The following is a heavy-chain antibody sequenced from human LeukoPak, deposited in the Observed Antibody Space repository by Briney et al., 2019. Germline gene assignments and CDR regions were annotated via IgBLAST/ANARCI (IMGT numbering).Heavy chain of an antibody. CDR2: INPNGGST. D-gene: IGHD7-27*01. V-gene: IGHV1-46*01. J-gene: IGHJ6*02. CDR3: ARNWDYYYGMDV. Sequence: SVKVSCKASGYTFTNYYMHWVRQAPGQGLDWMGLINPNGGSTTYAQKFQGRVTMTRDTSTSTVYMQLSSLRSDDTAVYYCARNWDYYYGMDVWGQGTTVTVSS. CDR1: GYTFTNYY.